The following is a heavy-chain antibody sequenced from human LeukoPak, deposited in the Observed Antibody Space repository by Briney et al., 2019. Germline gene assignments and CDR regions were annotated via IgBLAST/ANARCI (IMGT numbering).Heavy chain of an antibody. CDR2: INHSGGST. Sequence: GGSLRLSCAASGFTFSTYAMSWVRQAPGKGLEWVSAINHSGGSTYYADSVKGRFTIFRDNSKNTLYLQINSLRAEDTAVYYCAKVGRDYGDFFYFDYWGQGTLATVSS. D-gene: IGHD4-17*01. J-gene: IGHJ4*02. CDR3: AKVGRDYGDFFYFDY. CDR1: GFTFSTYA. V-gene: IGHV3-23*01.